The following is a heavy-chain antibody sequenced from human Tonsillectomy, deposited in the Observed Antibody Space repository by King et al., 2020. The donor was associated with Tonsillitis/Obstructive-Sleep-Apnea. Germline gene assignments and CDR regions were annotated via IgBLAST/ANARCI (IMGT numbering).Heavy chain of an antibody. D-gene: IGHD3-10*01. CDR1: GLTFSSHA. CDR3: ARTPYGSGTYYYFDY. CDR2: ISGSGDST. J-gene: IGHJ4*02. Sequence: VQLVESGGGLVQPGGSLRLSCEASGLTFSSHAMSWVRQAPGKGLEWVSGISGSGDSTYYADSVKGRFTISRDKSKNTLFLQMNSLRGEDTAVYYCARTPYGSGTYYYFDYWGQGTLVTVSS. V-gene: IGHV3-23*04.